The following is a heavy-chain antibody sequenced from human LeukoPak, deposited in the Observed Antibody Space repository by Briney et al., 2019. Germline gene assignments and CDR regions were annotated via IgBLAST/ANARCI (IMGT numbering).Heavy chain of an antibody. CDR3: ARQGAAAGLGRYYYGMDV. V-gene: IGHV4-59*08. D-gene: IGHD6-13*01. Sequence: SETLSLTCTVSGGSISSYYWSWIRQPPGKGLEWIGYIYYSGSTNYNPSLKSRVTISVDTSKNQFSLKLSAVTAADTAVYYCARQGAAAGLGRYYYGMDVWGQGTTVTVSS. CDR1: GGSISSYY. J-gene: IGHJ6*02. CDR2: IYYSGST.